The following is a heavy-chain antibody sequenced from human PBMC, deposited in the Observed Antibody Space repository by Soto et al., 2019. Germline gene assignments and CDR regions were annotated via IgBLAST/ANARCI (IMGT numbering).Heavy chain of an antibody. Sequence: PGGSLRLSCAASGFPFSSYGMHWVRQAPGKGLDWVGVIWYDGSNKDYAESVKGRFTISRDNSKNMLYLQMNSLRADDTAVYYCASSINWGQGTMVTVYS. CDR1: GFPFSSYG. CDR3: ASSIN. J-gene: IGHJ4*02. CDR2: IWYDGSNK. V-gene: IGHV3-33*03.